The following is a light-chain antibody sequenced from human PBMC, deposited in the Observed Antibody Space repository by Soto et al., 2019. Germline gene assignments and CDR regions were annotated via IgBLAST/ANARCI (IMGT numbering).Light chain of an antibody. CDR2: GVS. CDR1: ESLFGF. Sequence: EIGMTQSPATLSVSPEERVTLSCRASESLFGFLAWYQHKPGQAPRLLIYGVSTKATGVPARFSGSGSATDFTLTITSLQSDDSAVYYCQSYNDWPFAFGQGTKLEI. J-gene: IGKJ2*01. V-gene: IGKV3-15*01. CDR3: QSYNDWPFA.